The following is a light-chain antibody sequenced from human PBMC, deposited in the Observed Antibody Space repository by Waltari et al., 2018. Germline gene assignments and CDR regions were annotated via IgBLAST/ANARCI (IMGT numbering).Light chain of an antibody. CDR3: QALGTGAWV. CDR1: ILGNKY. J-gene: IGLJ3*02. CDR2: QDT. V-gene: IGLV3-1*01. Sequence: SYELTQTPSVSVSPGQTANTTCYADILGNKYASWYQQKPGQSPLLVIYQDTNRPSGIPERFSGSKSGNAATLTISGTQAMDEADYYCQALGTGAWVFGGGTKLTVL.